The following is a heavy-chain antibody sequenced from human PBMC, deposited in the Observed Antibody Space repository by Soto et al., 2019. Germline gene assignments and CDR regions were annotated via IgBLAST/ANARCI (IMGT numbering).Heavy chain of an antibody. V-gene: IGHV3-74*01. Sequence: SRINSDGSSTSYADSVKGRFTISRDNAKNTLYLQMNSLRAEDTAVYYCARAVAAAEDYYYYGMDVWGQGTTVTVSS. CDR3: ARAVAAAEDYYYYGMDV. J-gene: IGHJ6*02. D-gene: IGHD6-13*01. CDR2: INSDGSST.